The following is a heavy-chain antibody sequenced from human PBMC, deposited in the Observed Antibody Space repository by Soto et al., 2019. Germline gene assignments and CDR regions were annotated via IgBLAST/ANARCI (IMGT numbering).Heavy chain of an antibody. V-gene: IGHV1-3*01. CDR1: GYTFTSYA. J-gene: IGHJ4*02. D-gene: IGHD3-22*01. CDR2: INAGNGNT. CDR3: ARAHDSSGYFDY. Sequence: QVQLVQSGAEVKKPGASVKVSCKASGYTFTSYAMHWVRQAPGQRLEWMGWINAGNGNTKYSQKFQGRVTITRDTSESTAYMELSSLRSEDTAVYYCARAHDSSGYFDYWGQGTLVTVSS.